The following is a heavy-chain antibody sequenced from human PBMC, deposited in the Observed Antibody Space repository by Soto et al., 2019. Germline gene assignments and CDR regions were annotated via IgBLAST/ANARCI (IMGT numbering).Heavy chain of an antibody. J-gene: IGHJ4*02. Sequence: EVQLVESGGGLVKPGGSLRLSCTASGFTFTNSWMNWVRQAPGKGREWVGRIKTKTDSETTDYAAPVKGRFTISRDDSQNTLYLQMNSLKTADTAVYYCTTAPYDFWSGYGTCFDYWGQGTLVTVSS. V-gene: IGHV3-15*07. CDR1: GFTFTNSW. CDR3: TTAPYDFWSGYGTCFDY. D-gene: IGHD3-3*01. CDR2: IKTKTDSETT.